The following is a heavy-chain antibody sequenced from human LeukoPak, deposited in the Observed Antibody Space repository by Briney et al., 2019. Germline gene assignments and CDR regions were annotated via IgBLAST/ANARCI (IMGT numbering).Heavy chain of an antibody. CDR1: GFSFHDHG. CDR3: VRARLIRLENFFDY. V-gene: IGHV3-21*05. CDR2: TSRGGSDI. D-gene: IGHD2-21*02. J-gene: IGHJ4*02. Sequence: GTSLRLSCAASGFSFHDHGMDWVRQAPGKGLEWVAYTSRGGSDISYADSVKGRFTISTDNANSSLYLQMYSLRAEDTAVYFCVRARLIRLENFFDYWGQGTLVTVSS.